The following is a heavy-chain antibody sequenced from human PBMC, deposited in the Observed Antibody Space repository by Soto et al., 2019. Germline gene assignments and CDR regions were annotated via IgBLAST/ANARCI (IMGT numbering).Heavy chain of an antibody. CDR1: GDSVSSYSAA. V-gene: IGHV6-1*01. CDR3: VRDRYSSSGWFDP. J-gene: IGHJ5*02. CDR2: TYYRSRFFS. D-gene: IGHD3-10*01. Sequence: PSQTLSLTCAIPGDSVSSYSAAWNWIRQSPSGGLEWLGRTYYRSRFFSDYAESVKSRIIINPDTSKNQFSLQRKSVTPEDTAVYYCVRDRYSSSGWFDPWGQGTPVTVSS.